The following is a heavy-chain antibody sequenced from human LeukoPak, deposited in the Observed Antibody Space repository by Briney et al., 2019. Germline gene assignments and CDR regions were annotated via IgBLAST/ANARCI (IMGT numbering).Heavy chain of an antibody. V-gene: IGHV1-69*13. CDR2: IIPIFGTA. D-gene: IGHD5-18*01. CDR3: ARMAVDTAMDGY. CDR1: GGTFSSYA. J-gene: IGHJ4*02. Sequence: ASVKVSCKASGGTFSSYAISWVRQAPGQGLEWMGGIIPIFGTANYAQKFQGRVTITADESTSTAYMELSSLRSEDTAVYYCARMAVDTAMDGYWGQGTLVTASS.